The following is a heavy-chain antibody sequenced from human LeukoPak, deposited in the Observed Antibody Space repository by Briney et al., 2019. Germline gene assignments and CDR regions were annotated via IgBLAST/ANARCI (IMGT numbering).Heavy chain of an antibody. CDR3: AKSPGSDGCYLHY. CDR1: GFTFSSYG. D-gene: IGHD5-24*01. V-gene: IGHV3-23*05. CDR2: ITNTGGVT. J-gene: IGHJ4*02. Sequence: PGGSLRLSCAASGFTFSSYGMHWVRQAPGKGLEWVSGITNTGGVTLYADSVKGRLTVSRDNSKNTLYLHMNSLRADDTAVYYCAKSPGSDGCYLHYWGQGTLVTVSS.